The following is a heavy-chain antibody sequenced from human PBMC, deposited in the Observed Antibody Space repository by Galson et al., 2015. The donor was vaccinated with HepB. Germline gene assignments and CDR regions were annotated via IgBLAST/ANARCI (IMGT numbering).Heavy chain of an antibody. D-gene: IGHD2-2*01. V-gene: IGHV3-9*01. CDR1: GGSISSYY. J-gene: IGHJ6*02. Sequence: LSLTCTVSGGSISSYYWIWIRQAPGKGLEWVSGISWNSGSKDYADSVKGRFTISRDNAKNSLYLQMNSLRAEDTALYYCAKGGGIVVVPAYGMDVWGQGTTVTVSS. CDR3: AKGGGIVVVPAYGMDV. CDR2: ISWNSGSK.